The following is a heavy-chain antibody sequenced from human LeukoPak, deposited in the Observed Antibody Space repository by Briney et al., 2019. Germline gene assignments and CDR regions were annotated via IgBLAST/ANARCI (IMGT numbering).Heavy chain of an antibody. CDR1: GFTFVNYA. Sequence: GGSLRLSCAASGFTFVNYAMTWVRQAPGKGLEWVAVIWYDGSNKYYANSVKGRFTISRDNSKNTLYLQMNSLRAEDTAVYYCARVEEYYDFWSGYWLDYWGQGTLVAVSS. V-gene: IGHV3-33*08. CDR3: ARVEEYYDFWSGYWLDY. CDR2: IWYDGSNK. D-gene: IGHD3-3*01. J-gene: IGHJ4*02.